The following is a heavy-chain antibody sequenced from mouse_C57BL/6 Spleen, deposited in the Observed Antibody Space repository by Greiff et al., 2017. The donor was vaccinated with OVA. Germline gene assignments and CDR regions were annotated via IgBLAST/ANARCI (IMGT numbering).Heavy chain of an antibody. J-gene: IGHJ3*01. CDR1: GFTFSDYG. D-gene: IGHD1-1*01. Sequence: EVKLVESGGGLVKPGGSLKLSCAASGFTFSDYGMHWVRQAPEKGLEWVAYISSGSSTIYYADTVKGRFTISRDNAKNTLFLQMTSLRSEDTAMYYCARPFYYYGSSSFAYWGQGTLVTVSA. V-gene: IGHV5-17*01. CDR2: ISSGSSTI. CDR3: ARPFYYYGSSSFAY.